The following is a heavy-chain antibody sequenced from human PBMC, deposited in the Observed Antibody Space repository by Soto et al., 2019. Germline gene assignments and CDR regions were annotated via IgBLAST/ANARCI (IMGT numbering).Heavy chain of an antibody. D-gene: IGHD6-6*01. CDR3: SRRTSIPASGDY. Sequence: QVQLVQSGAEVKKPGASVKVSCKASGYTFTNYGINWVRQAPGQGLEWLGWVSAYNGERRYAQRVQARVIMITDTSTTTAYMELSSLRSDESADSYCSRRTSIPASGDYWGQGTLVTVSS. CDR1: GYTFTNYG. CDR2: VSAYNGER. V-gene: IGHV1-18*01. J-gene: IGHJ4*01.